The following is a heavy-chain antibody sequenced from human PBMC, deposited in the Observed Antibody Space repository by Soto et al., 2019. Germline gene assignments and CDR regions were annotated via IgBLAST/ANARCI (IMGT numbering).Heavy chain of an antibody. CDR2: SSDSGGST. CDR3: AKSGAIPLYYMDV. D-gene: IGHD3-10*01. J-gene: IGHJ6*03. CDR1: GFIFSSYG. Sequence: EVHLLESGGGLVQPGGSLRLSCAASGFIFSSYGMNWVRQAPGKGLEWVSGSSDSGGSTYYADSVKGRFTVSRDNSKDTLYLQVSSLRAEDTAIYYCAKSGAIPLYYMDVWGKGTTVTVYS. V-gene: IGHV3-23*01.